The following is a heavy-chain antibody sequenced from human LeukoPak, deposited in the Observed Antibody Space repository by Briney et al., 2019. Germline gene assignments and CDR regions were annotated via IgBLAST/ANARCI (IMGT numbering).Heavy chain of an antibody. CDR1: GFTFSSFW. Sequence: PGGSLRLSCAASGFTFSSFWMGWVRQAPGKGLEWVASIKFDESEKHHVDSVEGRFTISRDNAKSSLYLQMNSLRAEDTAVYFCSRVTTNGYFEYWGQGTLVTVPS. CDR2: IKFDESEK. D-gene: IGHD1-1*01. V-gene: IGHV3-7*04. CDR3: SRVTTNGYFEY. J-gene: IGHJ4*02.